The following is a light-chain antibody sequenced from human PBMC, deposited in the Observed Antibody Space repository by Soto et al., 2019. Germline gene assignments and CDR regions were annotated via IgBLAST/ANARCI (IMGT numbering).Light chain of an antibody. CDR2: EVR. CDR1: SSDVGGHDY. J-gene: IGLJ1*01. V-gene: IGLV2-14*01. CDR3: SSYSSTTLV. Sequence: QSALAQPASVSGSPGQSITISCTGTSSDVGGHDYASWYQQHPGKAPKLIIYEVRNRPSGVSNRFSGSKSGNTASLTISGLQAEDEADYYCSSYSSTTLVFGTGTKVTVL.